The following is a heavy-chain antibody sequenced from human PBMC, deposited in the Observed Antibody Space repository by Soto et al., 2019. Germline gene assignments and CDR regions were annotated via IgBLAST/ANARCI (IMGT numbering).Heavy chain of an antibody. D-gene: IGHD3-10*01. Sequence: QAQLVQSATEVKRPGASVKVSCKASGFSIKNYGITWVRLAPGQGLEWMGWISAVNGDTIFAQKFQGRVSMTTDTATSTAYMELRGLKSDDTALYYCARDGGSGVLNGFDVWGHGTMVAVS. V-gene: IGHV1-18*01. CDR3: ARDGGSGVLNGFDV. CDR1: GFSIKNYG. CDR2: ISAVNGDT. J-gene: IGHJ3*01.